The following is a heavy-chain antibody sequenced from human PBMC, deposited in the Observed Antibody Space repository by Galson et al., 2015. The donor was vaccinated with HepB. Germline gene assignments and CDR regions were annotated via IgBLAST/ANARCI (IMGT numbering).Heavy chain of an antibody. D-gene: IGHD3-16*02. CDR3: AKAVRSSGPYYYGMDV. Sequence: SLRLSCAASGFTFSSYPMTWVRQAPGKGLEWVSAISGNGGSTFYADSVKGRFTISRDNSKNTLYLQMNSLRAEDTAVYYCAKAVRSSGPYYYGMDVWGQGTTVTVSS. J-gene: IGHJ6*02. V-gene: IGHV3-23*01. CDR1: GFTFSSYP. CDR2: ISGNGGST.